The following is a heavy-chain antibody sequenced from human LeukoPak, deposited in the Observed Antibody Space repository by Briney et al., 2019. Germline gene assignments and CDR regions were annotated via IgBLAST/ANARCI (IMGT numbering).Heavy chain of an antibody. CDR1: GFIFSNYD. V-gene: IGHV3-48*02. CDR2: ISSSSSSM. D-gene: IGHD4-23*01. J-gene: IGHJ3*02. CDR3: AGGRGDHGGAFDI. Sequence: GGSLRLSCAASGFIFSNYDMNWVRQAPGKGLEWVSYISSSSSSMSYADSVKGRFTISRDNAKNSLSLQMNSLRDEDTAVYYCAGGRGDHGGAFDIWGQGTMVTVSS.